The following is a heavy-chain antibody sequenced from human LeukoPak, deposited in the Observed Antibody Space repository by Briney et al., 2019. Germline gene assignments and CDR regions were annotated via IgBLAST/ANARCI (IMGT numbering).Heavy chain of an antibody. D-gene: IGHD3-9*01. CDR3: ASVILTGYSPPYFDY. V-gene: IGHV1-18*01. CDR1: VYTFTIYG. J-gene: IGHJ4*02. Sequence: GASVTVSFKASVYTFTIYGISWVRQAPGQGLEWMGWISSYNGNTNYAQKLQGRVTMTTDTSTSTAYMELRSLRSDDKAVYYCASVILTGYSPPYFDYWGQGTLVTVSS. CDR2: ISSYNGNT.